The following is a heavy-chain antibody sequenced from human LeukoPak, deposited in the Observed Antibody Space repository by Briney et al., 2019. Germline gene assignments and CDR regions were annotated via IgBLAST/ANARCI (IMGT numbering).Heavy chain of an antibody. CDR1: GHTLTDLS. CDR2: LDPEDGET. J-gene: IGHJ5*02. Sequence: ASVKVSCKVSGHTLTDLSTHWVRQTPGGGLEWMGGLDPEDGETIYAQKFQGRVTMTEDTSTSTAYMELRSLRSDDTAVYYCARDALVATITWYNWFDPWGQGTLVTVSS. D-gene: IGHD5-12*01. V-gene: IGHV1-24*01. CDR3: ARDALVATITWYNWFDP.